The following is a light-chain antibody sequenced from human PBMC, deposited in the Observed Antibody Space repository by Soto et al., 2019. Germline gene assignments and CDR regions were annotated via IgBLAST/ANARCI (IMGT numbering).Light chain of an antibody. CDR1: QSISSW. CDR2: KAS. Sequence: DIQMTQSPSTLSASVGDRVTITCRASQSISSWLAWCQQKPGKAPKLLIYKASSLGSGVSTRFSGIGSGTEVTLTISSRQPDNFAPYFWQEDNNYSWTFDQKTQGEIK. CDR3: QEDNNYSWT. V-gene: IGKV1-5*03. J-gene: IGKJ1*01.